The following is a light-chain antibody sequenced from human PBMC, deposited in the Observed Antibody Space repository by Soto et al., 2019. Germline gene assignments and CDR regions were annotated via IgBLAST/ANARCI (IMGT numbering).Light chain of an antibody. CDR1: SSDVGGFQY. Sequence: QSVLTQPPSASGSPGQSVTISCTGTSSDVGGFQYVSWYQQHPGKAPKVMIYEVSQRPSGVPDRFSGSKSGNTASLTVSGLQAEDEADYYCSSYTDTNNFVLGNGTKVT. J-gene: IGLJ1*01. V-gene: IGLV2-8*01. CDR2: EVS. CDR3: SSYTDTNNFV.